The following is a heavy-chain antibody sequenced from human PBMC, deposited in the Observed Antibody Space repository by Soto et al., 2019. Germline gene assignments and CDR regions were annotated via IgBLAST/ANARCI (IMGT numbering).Heavy chain of an antibody. CDR3: ARGRGYSGDDLQEDGFDI. CDR2: MNPSGDRT. D-gene: IGHD5-12*01. J-gene: IGHJ3*02. CDR1: GYTFSSSY. V-gene: IGHV1-46*01. Sequence: QVQLMQSGTEVKEPGASVNLSCKASGYTFSSSYIHWVRQATGQGLEWMGIMNPSGDRTNYAQNFQGRVTMTRDTATSTVYMELSSLRSEDTAVYYCARGRGYSGDDLQEDGFDIWGQGTMVTVS.